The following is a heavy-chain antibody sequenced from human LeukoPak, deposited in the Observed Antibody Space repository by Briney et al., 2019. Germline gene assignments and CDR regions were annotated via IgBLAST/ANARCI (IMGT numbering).Heavy chain of an antibody. Sequence: PGGSLKLSCAASGFPFSGSTMHWVRQASGKGLEWVGRIRSKPNRYATEYAGSVKGRFTISRDDSQNTAYLQMNSLKAEDTAVYYCTTGWESNYGYVDYWGQGTLVTVSS. CDR1: GFPFSGST. D-gene: IGHD3-10*01. CDR2: IRSKPNRYAT. V-gene: IGHV3-73*01. CDR3: TTGWESNYGYVDY. J-gene: IGHJ4*02.